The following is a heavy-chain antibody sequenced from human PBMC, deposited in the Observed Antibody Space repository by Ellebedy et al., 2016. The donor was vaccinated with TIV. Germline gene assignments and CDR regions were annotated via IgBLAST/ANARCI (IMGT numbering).Heavy chain of an antibody. CDR2: ISSSSSYI. Sequence: GESLKISCAASGFTFSSYSMNWVRQAPGKGLVWVSSISSSSSYIYYADSVKGRFTISRDNSKNTLYLQMNSLRAEDTAVYYCAKGLGVIVGVSDAFDIWGQGTMVTVSS. CDR1: GFTFSSYS. J-gene: IGHJ3*02. D-gene: IGHD1-26*01. CDR3: AKGLGVIVGVSDAFDI. V-gene: IGHV3-21*04.